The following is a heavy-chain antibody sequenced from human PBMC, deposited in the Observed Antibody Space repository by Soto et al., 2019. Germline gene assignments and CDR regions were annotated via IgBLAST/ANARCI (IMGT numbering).Heavy chain of an antibody. CDR3: AASRGYCSTTNCSKSPFDY. D-gene: IGHD2-2*01. CDR2: INPNSGGT. Sequence: QVQLVQSGAEVKKPGASVKVSCKASGYTFTGYYMHWVRQAPGQGLEWMGWINPNSGGTNYAQKCQGMVTLTRDTSIITAYRERSRLRSDDKAVYFCAASRGYCSTTNCSKSPFDYWGQGTLVTVSS. CDR1: GYTFTGYY. J-gene: IGHJ4*02. V-gene: IGHV1-2*02.